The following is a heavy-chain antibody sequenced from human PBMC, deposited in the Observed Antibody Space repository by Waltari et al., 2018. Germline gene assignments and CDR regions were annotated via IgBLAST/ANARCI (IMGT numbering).Heavy chain of an antibody. CDR1: GGSISSSRYY. Sequence: QLQLQESGPGLVKPSETLSLTCTVSGGSISSSRYYWGWIRQPPGKGLEWIGSIYYRWSTYYNPSLKSRVTISVDTSKNQFSLRLSSVTAADTAVYYCARHHNWGFDYWGQGTLVTVSS. V-gene: IGHV4-39*01. J-gene: IGHJ4*02. CDR2: IYYRWST. D-gene: IGHD7-27*01. CDR3: ARHHNWGFDY.